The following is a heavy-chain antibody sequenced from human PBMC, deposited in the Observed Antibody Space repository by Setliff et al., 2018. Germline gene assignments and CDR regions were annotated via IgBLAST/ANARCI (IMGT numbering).Heavy chain of an antibody. Sequence: RASVKVSCKASGYTFSNYGISWVRQAPGQGLEWMGWISAYNGYIIYAQKLQGRVTMTTDTSTSTAYMELRSLRSDDTAVYFCARDRVLGSTWYELIASDFWGQGSLVTVSS. CDR1: GYTFSNYG. J-gene: IGHJ4*02. CDR3: ARDRVLGSTWYELIASDF. D-gene: IGHD6-13*01. CDR2: ISAYNGYI. V-gene: IGHV1-18*01.